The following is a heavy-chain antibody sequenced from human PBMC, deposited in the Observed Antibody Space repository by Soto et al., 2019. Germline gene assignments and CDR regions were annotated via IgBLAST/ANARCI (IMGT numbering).Heavy chain of an antibody. CDR1: GYTFTSYG. CDR2: ISAYNGNT. D-gene: IGHD6-19*01. V-gene: IGHV1-18*01. J-gene: IGHJ6*02. Sequence: EASVKVSCKASGYTFTSYGISWVRQAPGQGLEWMGWISAYNGNTNYAQKLQGRVTMTTDTSTSTAYMELRSLRSDDTAVYYCARTQWLVSFYYYGMDVWGQGTTVTVSS. CDR3: ARTQWLVSFYYYGMDV.